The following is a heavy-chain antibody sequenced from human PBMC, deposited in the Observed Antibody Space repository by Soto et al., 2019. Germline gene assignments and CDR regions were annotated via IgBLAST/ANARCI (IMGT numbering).Heavy chain of an antibody. CDR3: AKDRSVSGLGAHFDY. Sequence: EVQLLESGGGLVQPGGSLRLSCAASGFTFSSCSMSWVRQAPGKGLEWVSAISGSGGSTYYADSEKGRFTISRDNSKNTLYRPMNSLRAEDTAVYYCAKDRSVSGLGAHFDYWGQGTLVTVSS. D-gene: IGHD6-25*01. CDR2: ISGSGGST. CDR1: GFTFSSCS. V-gene: IGHV3-23*01. J-gene: IGHJ4*02.